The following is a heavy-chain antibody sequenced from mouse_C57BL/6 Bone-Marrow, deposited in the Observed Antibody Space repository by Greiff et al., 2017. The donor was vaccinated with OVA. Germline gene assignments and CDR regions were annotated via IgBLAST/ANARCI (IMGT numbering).Heavy chain of an antibody. Sequence: QVQLQQSGAELARPGASVKLSCKASGYTFTSYGISWVKQRTGQGLEWIGEIYPRSGNTYYNEKFKGKATLTADKSSSTAYMELRSLTSEDSAVYFCPIYYYGSGYFDVWGTGTTVTVSS. V-gene: IGHV1-81*01. D-gene: IGHD1-1*01. CDR1: GYTFTSYG. J-gene: IGHJ1*03. CDR3: PIYYYGSGYFDV. CDR2: IYPRSGNT.